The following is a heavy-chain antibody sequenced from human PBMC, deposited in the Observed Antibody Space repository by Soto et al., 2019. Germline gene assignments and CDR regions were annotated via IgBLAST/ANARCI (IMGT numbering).Heavy chain of an antibody. CDR2: IYYSGST. D-gene: IGHD6-19*01. CDR1: GGSISSGDYY. Sequence: SETLSLTCTVSGGSISSGDYYWSWIRQHPGKGLEWIGYIYYSGSTYYNPSLKSRVTISVDTSKNQFSLKLSSVTAADTAVYYCATTYGSIGTYSLDPWGQGALVTVFS. V-gene: IGHV4-31*03. J-gene: IGHJ5*02. CDR3: ATTYGSIGTYSLDP.